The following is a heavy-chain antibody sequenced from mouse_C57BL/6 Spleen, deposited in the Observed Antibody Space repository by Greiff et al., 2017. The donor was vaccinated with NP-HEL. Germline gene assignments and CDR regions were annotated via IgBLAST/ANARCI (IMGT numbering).Heavy chain of an antibody. D-gene: IGHD3-1*01. Sequence: QVQLKQSGAELVKPGASVKISCKASGYAFSSYWMNWVKQRPGKGLEWIGQIYPGDGDTNYNGKFKGKATLTADKSSSTAYMQLSSLTSEDSAVYFCARSGSRDYFDYWGQSTTLTVSS. J-gene: IGHJ2*01. CDR2: IYPGDGDT. CDR1: GYAFSSYW. V-gene: IGHV1-80*01. CDR3: ARSGSRDYFDY.